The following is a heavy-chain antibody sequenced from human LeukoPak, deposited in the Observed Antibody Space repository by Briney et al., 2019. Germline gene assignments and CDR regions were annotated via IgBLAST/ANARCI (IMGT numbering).Heavy chain of an antibody. CDR3: ARHRGSYCSGGDCYSSYYFDS. CDR2: IYTSGST. V-gene: IGHV4-4*07. Sequence: PSETLSLTCTVSGGSISSYYWSWIRQPAGKGLEWIGRIYTSGSTNYNPSLKSRVTISVDTSKKQFSLKLSSVTAADTAVYYCARHRGSYCSGGDCYSSYYFDSWGQGTLVTVSS. CDR1: GGSISSYY. J-gene: IGHJ4*02. D-gene: IGHD2-15*01.